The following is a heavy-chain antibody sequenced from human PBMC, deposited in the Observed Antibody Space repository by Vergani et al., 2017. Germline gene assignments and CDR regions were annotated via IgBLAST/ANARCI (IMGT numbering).Heavy chain of an antibody. CDR3: ASLAPTVAATQGLCE. CDR1: GFTFDDYA. Sequence: EVQLVESGGGLVQPGRSLRLSCAASGFTFDDYAMHWVRQAPGKGLEWVSGISWNSGSTGYADSVKGRFTISRDNAKNTLYLQMNSLRAEDTAVYYCASLAPTVAATQGLCEWGQGTLVTVSS. J-gene: IGHJ4*02. V-gene: IGHV3-9*01. CDR2: ISWNSGST. D-gene: IGHD2-15*01.